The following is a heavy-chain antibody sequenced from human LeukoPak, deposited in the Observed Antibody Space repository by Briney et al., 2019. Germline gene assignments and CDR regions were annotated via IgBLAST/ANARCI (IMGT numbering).Heavy chain of an antibody. CDR1: GGSISTYY. CDR2: ISGSGGST. D-gene: IGHD2-2*01. Sequence: ETLSLTCTVSGGSISTYYWSWVRQAPGKGLEWVSAISGSGGSTYYADSVKGRFTISRDNSKNTLYLQMNSLRAEDTAVYYCAKVRARFVVVPAAKRGDYWGQGTLVTVSS. CDR3: AKVRARFVVVPAAKRGDY. V-gene: IGHV3-23*01. J-gene: IGHJ4*02.